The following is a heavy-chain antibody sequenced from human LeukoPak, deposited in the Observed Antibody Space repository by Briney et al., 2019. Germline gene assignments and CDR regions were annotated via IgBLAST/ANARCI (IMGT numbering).Heavy chain of an antibody. D-gene: IGHD3-3*01. CDR3: ARGGDFWSGHYYFDY. J-gene: IGHJ4*02. V-gene: IGHV3-23*01. CDR1: GFTFSIYA. Sequence: GGSLRLSCVASGFTFSIYAMTWVRQAPGKGLEWVSGISGGSESTYYADSVKGRFTISRDNSKNTLYLQMNSLRAEDTAVYYCARGGDFWSGHYYFDYWGQGTLVTVSS. CDR2: ISGGSEST.